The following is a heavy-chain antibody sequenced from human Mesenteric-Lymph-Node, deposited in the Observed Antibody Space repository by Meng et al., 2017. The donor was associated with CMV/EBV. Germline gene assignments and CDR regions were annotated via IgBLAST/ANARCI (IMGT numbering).Heavy chain of an antibody. Sequence: KVSCKGSGYSFTSYWIGWVRQMPGKGLEWMGIIYPGDSDTRYSPSFQGQVTISVDKSISTAYLQWSSLKASDTAMYYCARSLSLAFDIWGQGTMVTVSS. V-gene: IGHV5-51*01. D-gene: IGHD3-16*02. J-gene: IGHJ3*02. CDR3: ARSLSLAFDI. CDR2: IYPGDSDT. CDR1: GYSFTSYW.